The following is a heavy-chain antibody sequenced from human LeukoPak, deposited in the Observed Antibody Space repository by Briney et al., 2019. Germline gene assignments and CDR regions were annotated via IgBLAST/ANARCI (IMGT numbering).Heavy chain of an antibody. CDR3: ARALVPAASVDY. CDR2: IIPILGIA. Sequence: SVEVSCKASGGTFSSYTISWVRQAPGQGLEWMGRIIPILGIANYAQKFQGRVTITADKSTSTAYMELSSLRSEDTAVYYCARALVPAASVDYWGQGTLVTVSS. V-gene: IGHV1-69*02. D-gene: IGHD2-2*01. J-gene: IGHJ4*02. CDR1: GGTFSSYT.